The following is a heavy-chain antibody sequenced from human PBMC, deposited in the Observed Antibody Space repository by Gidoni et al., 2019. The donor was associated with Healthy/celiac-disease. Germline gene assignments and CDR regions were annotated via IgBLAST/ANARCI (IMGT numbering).Heavy chain of an antibody. V-gene: IGHV3-21*01. D-gene: IGHD5-12*01. J-gene: IGHJ6*02. CDR3: ARDWATQPGGLRYYYGMDV. CDR2: ISSSSSYI. Sequence: EVQLVESGGGLVKPGGSLSLSCAASGFPFRSYSLNWVRQAPGKGLEWVSSISSSSSYIYYADSVKGRFTISRDNAKNSLYLQMNSLRAEDTAVYYCARDWATQPGGLRYYYGMDVWGQGTTVTVSS. CDR1: GFPFRSYS.